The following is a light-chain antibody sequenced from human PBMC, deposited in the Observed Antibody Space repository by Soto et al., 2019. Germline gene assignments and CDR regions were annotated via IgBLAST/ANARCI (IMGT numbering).Light chain of an antibody. V-gene: IGKV3-11*01. CDR3: QQRSDSIT. Sequence: EIVMTQSPASLSVSPGESVTLSFRASQSVASNLAWYQQKPGQTPRLLIYDASTRAPGIPARFSGRGSGADFTPTISSLEPEDFAVYYCQQRSDSITFGQGTRLEIK. J-gene: IGKJ5*01. CDR2: DAS. CDR1: QSVASN.